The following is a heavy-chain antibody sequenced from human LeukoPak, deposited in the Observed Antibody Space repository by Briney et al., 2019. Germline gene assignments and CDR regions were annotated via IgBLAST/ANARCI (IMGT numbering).Heavy chain of an antibody. CDR2: IYYSGST. D-gene: IGHD1-26*01. V-gene: IGHV4-30-4*01. J-gene: IGHJ6*02. CDR1: GGSISSGDYY. Sequence: PSETLSLTCTVSGGSISSGDYYWSWIRQPPGKGLEWIGYIYYSGSTYYNPSLKSRVTISVDTSKNQFSLKLSSVTAADTAVYYCARQNSGSYYYYYGMDVWGQGTTATVSS. CDR3: ARQNSGSYYYYYGMDV.